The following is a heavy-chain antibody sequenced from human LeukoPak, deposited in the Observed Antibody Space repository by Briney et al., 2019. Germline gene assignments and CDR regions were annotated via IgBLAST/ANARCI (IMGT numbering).Heavy chain of an antibody. D-gene: IGHD4-23*01. CDR2: IYYSGST. CDR1: GESLSKYY. J-gene: IGHJ4*02. CDR3: ARDIAYGGNSLDY. Sequence: PSETLSLTCAVYGESLSKYYWSWIRQPPGKGLEWIGYIYYSGSTNYNPSLKSRVTISVDTSKNQFSLKLTSVTAADTAVYYCARDIAYGGNSLDYWGQGTLVTVSS. V-gene: IGHV4-59*01.